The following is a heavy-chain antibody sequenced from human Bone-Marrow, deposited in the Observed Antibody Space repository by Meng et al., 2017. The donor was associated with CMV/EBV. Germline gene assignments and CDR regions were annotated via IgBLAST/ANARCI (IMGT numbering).Heavy chain of an antibody. D-gene: IGHD1-26*01. V-gene: IGHV1-69*10. J-gene: IGHJ3*02. CDR3: ARGGATSLGSAFDI. CDR2: IIPILGIA. CDR1: GGTFSSYA. Sequence: SVKVSCKASGGTFSSYAISWVRQAPGQGLEWMGGIIPILGIANYAQKFQGRVTMTRNTSISTAYMELSSLRSEDTAVYYCARGGATSLGSAFDIWGQGTMVTVSS.